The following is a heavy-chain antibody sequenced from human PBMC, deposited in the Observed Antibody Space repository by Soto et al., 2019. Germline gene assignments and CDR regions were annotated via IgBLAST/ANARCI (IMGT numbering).Heavy chain of an antibody. CDR3: ARSDIVATIGFDY. V-gene: IGHV3-30-3*01. CDR2: ISYDGSNK. D-gene: IGHD5-12*01. Sequence: GGSQRLSCAASGFTFSSYAMHWVRQAPGKGLEWVAVISYDGSNKYYADSVKGRFTISRDNSKNTLYLQMNSLRAEDTAVYYCARSDIVATIGFDYWGQGTLVTVSS. CDR1: GFTFSSYA. J-gene: IGHJ4*02.